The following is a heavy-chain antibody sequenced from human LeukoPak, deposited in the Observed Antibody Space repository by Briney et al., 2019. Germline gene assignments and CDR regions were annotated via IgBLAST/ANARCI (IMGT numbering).Heavy chain of an antibody. Sequence: GGSLRLSCAASGFTFSSYSMNWVRQAPGKGLEWVSSISSSSSYIYYADSVKGRFTISRDNAKNSLYLQMNSLRAEDTAVYYCARRLIGIAVAGDTFDIWGQGTMVTVSS. D-gene: IGHD6-19*01. V-gene: IGHV3-21*01. CDR2: ISSSSSYI. CDR3: ARRLIGIAVAGDTFDI. CDR1: GFTFSSYS. J-gene: IGHJ3*02.